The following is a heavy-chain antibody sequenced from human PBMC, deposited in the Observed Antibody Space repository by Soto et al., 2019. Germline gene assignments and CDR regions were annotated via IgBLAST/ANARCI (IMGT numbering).Heavy chain of an antibody. J-gene: IGHJ4*02. CDR3: ARSVVVPAAPDY. V-gene: IGHV1-69*05. CDR1: GGTFSSYA. D-gene: IGHD2-2*01. Sequence: ASVKVSCKTSGGTFSSYAISWVRQAPGQGLEWMGGIIPIFDTANYAQKFQGRVTITRDTSASTAYMELSSLRSEDTAVYYCARSVVVPAAPDYWGQGTLVTVSS. CDR2: IIPIFDTA.